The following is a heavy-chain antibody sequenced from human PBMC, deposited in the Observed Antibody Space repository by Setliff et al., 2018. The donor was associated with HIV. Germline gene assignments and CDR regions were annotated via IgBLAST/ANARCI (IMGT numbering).Heavy chain of an antibody. CDR1: GYTFTTYS. J-gene: IGHJ4*02. V-gene: IGHV1-18*01. D-gene: IGHD5-12*01. Sequence: WASVKVSCKASGYTFTTYSFTWVRQAPGQGLEWMGWISAFNGNTNYAQKLQGRFTMTTDTSTSTAYMELRSLRSDDTAVYYCARGGYGWGDLGPVLDYWGQGTLVTVS. CDR2: ISAFNGNT. CDR3: ARGGYGWGDLGPVLDY.